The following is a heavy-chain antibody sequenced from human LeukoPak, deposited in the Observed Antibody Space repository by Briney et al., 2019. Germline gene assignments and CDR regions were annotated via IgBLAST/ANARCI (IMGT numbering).Heavy chain of an antibody. J-gene: IGHJ4*02. Sequence: GGSLRLSCAASGFTFSSYSMNWVRQAPGKGLEWVSSISSSSSYIYYADSVKGRFTISRVNAKNSLYLQMNSLRAEDTAVYYCARGGVTKFDYWGQGTLVTVSS. CDR2: ISSSSSYI. CDR1: GFTFSSYS. CDR3: ARGGVTKFDY. D-gene: IGHD3-10*01. V-gene: IGHV3-21*01.